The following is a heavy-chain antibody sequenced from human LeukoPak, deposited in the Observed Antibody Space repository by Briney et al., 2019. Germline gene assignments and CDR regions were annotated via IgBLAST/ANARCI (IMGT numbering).Heavy chain of an antibody. CDR2: ISSSSSYI. Sequence: GGSLRLSCAASGFTFSSYSMTWVRQAPGKGLEWVSSISSSSSYIYYADSVKGRFTISRDNAKNSLYLQMNSLRAEDTAVYYCARDRGDTAMVTSYYGLDYWGQGTLVTVSS. V-gene: IGHV3-21*01. CDR3: ARDRGDTAMVTSYYGLDY. CDR1: GFTFSSYS. D-gene: IGHD5-18*01. J-gene: IGHJ4*02.